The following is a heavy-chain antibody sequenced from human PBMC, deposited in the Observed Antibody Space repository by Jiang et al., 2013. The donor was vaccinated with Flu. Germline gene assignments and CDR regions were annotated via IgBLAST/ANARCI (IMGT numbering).Heavy chain of an antibody. CDR1: GYSFTSYW. CDR2: IYPGDSDT. J-gene: IGHJ4*02. CDR3: ARVALECSGGSCLDFDY. Sequence: GAEVKKPGESLKISCKGSGYSFTSYWIGWVRQMPGKGLEWMGIIYPGDSDTRYSPSFQGQVTISADKSITTAYLQWSSLKASDSAMYYCARVALECSGGSCLDFDYWGQGTLVSVSS. V-gene: IGHV5-51*01. D-gene: IGHD2-15*01.